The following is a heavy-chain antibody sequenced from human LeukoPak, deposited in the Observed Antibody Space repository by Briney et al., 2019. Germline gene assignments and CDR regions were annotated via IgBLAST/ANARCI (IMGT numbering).Heavy chain of an antibody. V-gene: IGHV3-30*04. Sequence: PGRSLRLSCAASGFTFSSYAMHWVRQAPGKGLEWVAVISYDGSNKYYVDSVKGRFTISRDNSKSTLYLQMSSLRAEDTAVYFCTKAGRAHGDFHYFDNWGQGTLVTVSS. D-gene: IGHD4-17*01. CDR1: GFTFSSYA. CDR2: ISYDGSNK. J-gene: IGHJ4*02. CDR3: TKAGRAHGDFHYFDN.